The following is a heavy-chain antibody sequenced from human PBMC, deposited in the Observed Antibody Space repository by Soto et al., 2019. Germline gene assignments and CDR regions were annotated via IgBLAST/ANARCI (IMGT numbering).Heavy chain of an antibody. J-gene: IGHJ5*02. Sequence: ESGGGLVKPGGSLRLSCAASGFTFSSYSMNWVRQAPGKGLEWVSSISSSSSYIYYADSVKGRFTISRDNAKNSLYLQMNSLRAEDTAVYYCARDPIVVVPAAKSRVGWFDPWGQGTLVTVSS. CDR2: ISSSSSYI. CDR1: GFTFSSYS. V-gene: IGHV3-21*01. CDR3: ARDPIVVVPAAKSRVGWFDP. D-gene: IGHD2-2*01.